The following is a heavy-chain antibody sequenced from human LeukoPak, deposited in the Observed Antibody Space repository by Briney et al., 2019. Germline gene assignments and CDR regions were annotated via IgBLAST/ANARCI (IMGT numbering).Heavy chain of an antibody. Sequence: PGGSLRLSCAASGFTFSSYAMSWVRQAPGKGLEWVSAISGSGGSTYYADSVKGRFTISRDNSKNTLYLQMNSLRAEDTAVYYCAKDLIDYGDYGGTYGMDVWGQGTTVTVSS. CDR1: GFTFSSYA. CDR2: ISGSGGST. V-gene: IGHV3-23*01. D-gene: IGHD4-17*01. CDR3: AKDLIDYGDYGGTYGMDV. J-gene: IGHJ6*02.